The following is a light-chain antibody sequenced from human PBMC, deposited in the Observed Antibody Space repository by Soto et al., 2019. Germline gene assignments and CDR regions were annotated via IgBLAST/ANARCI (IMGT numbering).Light chain of an antibody. V-gene: IGKV1-39*01. CDR1: QSISSY. Sequence: DIQMTQSPSSLSASVGDRVTLTCRASQSISSYLNWYQQKPGKAPKLLIYAASSLQSGVPSRFSGSGSGTDFTLTISSLQPEDFATYYCQQGYSTPRFGPRTKVDI. CDR2: AAS. CDR3: QQGYSTPR. J-gene: IGKJ3*01.